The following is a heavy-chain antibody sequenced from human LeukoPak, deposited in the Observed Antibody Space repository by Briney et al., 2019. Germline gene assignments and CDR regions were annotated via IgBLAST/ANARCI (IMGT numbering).Heavy chain of an antibody. V-gene: IGHV1-69*13. D-gene: IGHD6-6*01. CDR1: GYTFTSYG. CDR3: ARDSSNLRIAARPGRWFDP. J-gene: IGHJ5*02. CDR2: IIPIFGTA. Sequence: ASVEVSCKASGYTFTSYGISWVRQAPGQGLEWMGGIIPIFGTANYAQKFQGRVTITADESTSTAYMELSSLRSEDTAVYYCARDSSNLRIAARPGRWFDPWGQGTLVTVSS.